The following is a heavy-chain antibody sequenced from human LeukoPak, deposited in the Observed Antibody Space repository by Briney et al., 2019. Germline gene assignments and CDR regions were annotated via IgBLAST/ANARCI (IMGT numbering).Heavy chain of an antibody. D-gene: IGHD1-26*01. CDR3: ARSPSGAFDY. J-gene: IGHJ4*02. V-gene: IGHV1-8*01. Sequence: ASVKVSCKASGYTFTSYDINWVRHATGQGLEWMGRMNPNSGTTGFAQKFQGRVAMTRDTSISTAYMELSSLRSEDTAVYYCARSPSGAFDYWGQGTLVTVTS. CDR2: MNPNSGTT. CDR1: GYTFTSYD.